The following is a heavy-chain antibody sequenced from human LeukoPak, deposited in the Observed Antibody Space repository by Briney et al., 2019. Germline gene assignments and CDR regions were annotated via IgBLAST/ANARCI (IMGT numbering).Heavy chain of an antibody. CDR3: ASGYSSGWYDY. D-gene: IGHD6-19*01. J-gene: IGHJ4*02. CDR2: IYTSGST. V-gene: IGHV4-4*07. CDR1: GGSISSYY. Sequence: SETLSLTCTVSGGSISSYYWSWIRQPAGKGLEWIGRIYTSGSTNYNPSLKSRVTMSVDTSKNQFSLKLSSLTAADTAVYYCASGYSSGWYDYWGQGTLVTVSS.